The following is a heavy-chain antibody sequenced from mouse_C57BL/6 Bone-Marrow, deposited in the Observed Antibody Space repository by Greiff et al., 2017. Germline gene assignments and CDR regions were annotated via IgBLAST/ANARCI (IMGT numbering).Heavy chain of an antibody. J-gene: IGHJ1*03. CDR3: TAPITTVVAGDFDV. D-gene: IGHD1-1*01. V-gene: IGHV14-4*01. CDR2: IDPENGDT. Sequence: EVKLQESGAELVRPGASVKLSCTASGFNIKDDYMHWVKQRPEQGLEWIGWIDPENGDTEYASKFQGKATITADTSSNTAYLQLSSLTSEDTAVYYCTAPITTVVAGDFDVWGTGTTVTVSS. CDR1: GFNIKDDY.